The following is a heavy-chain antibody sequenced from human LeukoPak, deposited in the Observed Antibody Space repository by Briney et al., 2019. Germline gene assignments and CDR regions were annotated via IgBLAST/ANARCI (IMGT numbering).Heavy chain of an antibody. CDR3: TTLSYAAAPT. J-gene: IGHJ5*02. CDR1: GFTFSNAW. V-gene: IGHV3-15*01. D-gene: IGHD4/OR15-4a*01. CDR2: VRSETDGGTT. Sequence: PGGSLRLSCAASGFTFSNAWMSWVRQAPGKGLEWVSRVRSETDGGTTDYAAHVQGRFTISRGDSKNTLYLQMNSLETDDTAGYYCTTLSYAAAPTWGQGTLVTVSS.